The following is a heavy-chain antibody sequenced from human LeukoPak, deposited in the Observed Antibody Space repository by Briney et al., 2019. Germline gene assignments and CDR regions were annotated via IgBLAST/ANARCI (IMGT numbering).Heavy chain of an antibody. Sequence: PGGSLRLSCAASGVTFSSYSMNWVRQAPGKGLEWVSTISSGGGSTYYADSVKGRITISRDNSKNTLYLQMNSLRAEDTAVYYCAKVLWGYYYDNSGYPSPPYYFDYWGQGTLVTVSS. CDR3: AKVLWGYYYDNSGYPSPPYYFDY. D-gene: IGHD3-22*01. J-gene: IGHJ4*02. V-gene: IGHV3-23*01. CDR2: ISSGGGST. CDR1: GVTFSSYS.